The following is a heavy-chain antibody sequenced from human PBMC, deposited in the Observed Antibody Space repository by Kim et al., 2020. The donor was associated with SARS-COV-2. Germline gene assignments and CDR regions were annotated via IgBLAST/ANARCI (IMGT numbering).Heavy chain of an antibody. CDR3: ARDHNDFWSGLGAFDI. D-gene: IGHD3-3*01. Sequence: ASVKVSCKASGYTFTGYYMHWVRQAPGQGLEWMGRINPNSGGTNYAQKFQGRVTMTRDTSISTAYMELSRLRSDDTAVYYCARDHNDFWSGLGAFDIWGQGTMVTVSS. CDR2: INPNSGGT. CDR1: GYTFTGYY. V-gene: IGHV1-2*06. J-gene: IGHJ3*02.